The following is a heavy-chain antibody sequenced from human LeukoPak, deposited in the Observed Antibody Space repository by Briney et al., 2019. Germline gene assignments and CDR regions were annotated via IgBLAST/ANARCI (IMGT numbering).Heavy chain of an antibody. CDR1: GFTFSSYE. D-gene: IGHD5-24*01. Sequence: GGSLRLSCAASGFTFSSYEMNWVRQAPGKGLEWVSYISSSGSTIYYADSVKGRFTISRDNAKNSLYLQMNRLRDEDTAVYYCARQTRWLQFLDYWGQGTLVTVSS. V-gene: IGHV3-48*03. J-gene: IGHJ4*02. CDR3: ARQTRWLQFLDY. CDR2: ISSSGSTI.